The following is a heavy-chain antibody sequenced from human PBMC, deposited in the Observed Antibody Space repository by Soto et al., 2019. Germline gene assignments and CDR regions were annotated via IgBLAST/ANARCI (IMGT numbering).Heavy chain of an antibody. CDR3: ARGDYYDFWSGYHDAFDI. CDR2: INPNSGGT. D-gene: IGHD3-3*01. J-gene: IGHJ3*02. CDR1: GYTFTGYY. Sequence: QVQLVQSGAEVKKPGASVKVSCKASGYTFTGYYMHWVRQAPGQGLEWMGWINPNSGGTNYAQKFQGWVTMTRDTSISTAYMELSRLRSDDTAVYYCARGDYYDFWSGYHDAFDIWGQGTMVTVSS. V-gene: IGHV1-2*04.